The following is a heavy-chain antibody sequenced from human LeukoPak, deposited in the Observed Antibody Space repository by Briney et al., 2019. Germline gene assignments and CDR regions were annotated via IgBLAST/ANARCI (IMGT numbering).Heavy chain of an antibody. D-gene: IGHD3-9*01. CDR1: GGSISSYY. CDR3: ARSGGLRYFDWFNWFDP. J-gene: IGHJ5*02. V-gene: IGHV4-59*01. CDR2: IYYSGST. Sequence: SETLSLTCTVSGGSISSYYWSWIRQPPGKGLEWIGYIYYSGSTNYNPSLKSRVTISVDTSKNQFSLKLSSVTAADTAVYYCARSGGLRYFDWFNWFDPWGQGTLVTVSS.